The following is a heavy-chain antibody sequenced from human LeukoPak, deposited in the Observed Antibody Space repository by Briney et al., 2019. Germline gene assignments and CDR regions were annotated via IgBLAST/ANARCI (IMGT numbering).Heavy chain of an antibody. V-gene: IGHV3-53*01. CDR1: GFTVSSNY. CDR2: IYSGGST. J-gene: IGHJ3*02. D-gene: IGHD6-6*01. CDR3: ARDGSSQRAFDI. Sequence: GGSLRLSCAAPGFTVSSNYMSWVRQAPGKGLEWVSVIYSGGSTYYADSVKGRFTISRDNSKNTLYLQMNSLRAEDTAVYYCARDGSSQRAFDIWGQGTMVTVSS.